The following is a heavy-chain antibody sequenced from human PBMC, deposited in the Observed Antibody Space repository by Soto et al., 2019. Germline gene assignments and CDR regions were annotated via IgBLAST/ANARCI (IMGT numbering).Heavy chain of an antibody. Sequence: QVQLVQSGAEVKKPGASVKVSCKASGYSFTSHGISWVRQAPGQRLEWMGWISANSGDTNYAQKLQGRVTVTTDTSTSTAYLELRSLRSEDTAVYYCARMVRGSNIDYYPYIDVWGKGTTVTVSS. J-gene: IGHJ6*03. D-gene: IGHD3-10*01. V-gene: IGHV1-18*01. CDR2: ISANSGDT. CDR1: GYSFTSHG. CDR3: ARMVRGSNIDYYPYIDV.